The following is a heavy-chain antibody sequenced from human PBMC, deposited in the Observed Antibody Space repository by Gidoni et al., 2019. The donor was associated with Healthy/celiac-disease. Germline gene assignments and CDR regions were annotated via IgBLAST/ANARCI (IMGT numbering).Heavy chain of an antibody. CDR1: GFTFSSYA. J-gene: IGHJ6*03. D-gene: IGHD3-10*01. CDR2: ISYDGSNK. Sequence: QVQLVESGGGVVQPGRSLRLSCAASGFTFSSYAMHWVRQAPGKGLEWVAVISYDGSNKYYADSVKGRFTISRDNSKNTLYLQMNSLRAEDTAVYYCARSGDADYYYYYMDVWGKGTTVTVSS. V-gene: IGHV3-30*04. CDR3: ARSGDADYYYYYMDV.